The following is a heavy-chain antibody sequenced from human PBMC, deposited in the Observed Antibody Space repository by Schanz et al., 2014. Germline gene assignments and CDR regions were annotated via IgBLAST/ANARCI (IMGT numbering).Heavy chain of an antibody. CDR1: GGTFSSFG. V-gene: IGHV1-18*01. D-gene: IGHD6-6*01. J-gene: IGHJ4*02. CDR3: ARDQSPYTNSSDVRYFDY. Sequence: QVQLVQSGAEVKKPGSSVKVSCKASGGTFSSFGINWVRQAPGQGLEWMGRIIPYNGNTNYAQKLQGRDTMTADTSTSTAYMDLRSLRSDDTAVYYCARDQSPYTNSSDVRYFDYWGQGSLVTVSS. CDR2: IIPYNGNT.